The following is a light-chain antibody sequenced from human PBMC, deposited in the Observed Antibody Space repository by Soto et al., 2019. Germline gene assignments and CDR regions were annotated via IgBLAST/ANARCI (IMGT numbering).Light chain of an antibody. CDR2: AAS. CDR1: QDIGSW. J-gene: IGKJ5*01. V-gene: IGKV1D-12*01. Sequence: DIQMTQSPSSVSASVGARVTITRRASQDIGSWFAWYQQKPGKVPNLMIYAASILQSGVPSRFSGSGSGTDCTLTINNLQPEDVATYYCQQAKSFTVSFGQGTRLEI. CDR3: QQAKSFTVS.